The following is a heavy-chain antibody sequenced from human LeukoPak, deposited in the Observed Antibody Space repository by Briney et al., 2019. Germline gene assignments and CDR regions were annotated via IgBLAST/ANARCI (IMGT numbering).Heavy chain of an antibody. CDR1: GGSFSGYY. D-gene: IGHD3-10*01. J-gene: IGHJ4*02. V-gene: IGHV4-34*01. CDR2: INHSGST. Sequence: SETLSLTCAVYGGSFSGYYWSWIRQPPGKGLEWIGEINHSGSTNYNPSLKGRVTISVDTSKNQFSLKLSSVTAADTAVYYCASRVQGYYGSGSYYFDYWGQGTLVTVSS. CDR3: ASRVQGYYGSGSYYFDY.